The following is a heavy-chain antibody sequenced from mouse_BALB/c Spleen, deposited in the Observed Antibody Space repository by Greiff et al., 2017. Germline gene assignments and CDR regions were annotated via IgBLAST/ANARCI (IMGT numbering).Heavy chain of an antibody. V-gene: IGHV14-3*02. J-gene: IGHJ2*01. D-gene: IGHD1-1*01. CDR3: ARSDGSSYDYFDY. CDR1: GFNIKDTY. CDR2: IDPANGNT. Sequence: VQLQQSGAELVKPGASVKLSCTASGFNIKDTYMHWVKQRPEQGLEWIGRIDPANGNTKYDPKFQGKATITADTSSNTAYLQLSSLTSEDTAVYYCARSDGSSYDYFDYWGQGTTLTVSS.